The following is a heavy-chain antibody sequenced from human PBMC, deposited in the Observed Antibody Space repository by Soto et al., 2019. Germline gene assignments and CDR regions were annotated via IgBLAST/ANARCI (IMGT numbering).Heavy chain of an antibody. Sequence: GGSLKLSCAASGFTFSDYAMNWVRQAPGKGLEWVSSISSSSTYIYYLDSFKGRFTISRDNAKNSLYLQMNSLRAEDSAVYYCARVFWGEGFDIWGQGTMVTVSS. CDR3: ARVFWGEGFDI. CDR2: ISSSSTYI. D-gene: IGHD3-16*01. J-gene: IGHJ3*02. CDR1: GFTFSDYA. V-gene: IGHV3-21*01.